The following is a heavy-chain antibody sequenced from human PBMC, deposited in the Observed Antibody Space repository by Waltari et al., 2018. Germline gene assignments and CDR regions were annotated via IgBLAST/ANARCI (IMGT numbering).Heavy chain of an antibody. CDR3: ARDGLGSRPFDY. CDR2: ISGSGST. J-gene: IGHJ4*02. Sequence: QVQLQESGPGLVKPSETLSLTCTVSGGSISTYSWRWRRQPAGKGLEWIGRISGSGSTNDNPSLKSRVTMSVDTSKNQFSLKLNSVTTADTAVYYCARDGLGSRPFDYWGQGTLVTVSS. D-gene: IGHD3-16*01. CDR1: GGSISTYS. V-gene: IGHV4-4*07.